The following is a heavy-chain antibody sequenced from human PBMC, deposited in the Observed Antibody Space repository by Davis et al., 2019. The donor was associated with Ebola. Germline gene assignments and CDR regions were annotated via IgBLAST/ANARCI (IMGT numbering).Heavy chain of an antibody. CDR2: IIPIFGTA. D-gene: IGHD2-15*01. CDR1: GGTFSSYA. CDR3: ARVRVMSGIVVVVAANDYYYGMDV. Sequence: SVKASCKASGGTFSSYAISWVRQAPGQGLEWMGGIIPIFGTANYAQKFQGRVTITADKSTSTAYMELSSLRSEDTAVYYCARVRVMSGIVVVVAANDYYYGMDVWGQGTTVTVSS. J-gene: IGHJ6*02. V-gene: IGHV1-69*06.